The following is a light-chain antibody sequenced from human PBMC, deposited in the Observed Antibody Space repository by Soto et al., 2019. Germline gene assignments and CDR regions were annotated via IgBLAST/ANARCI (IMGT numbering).Light chain of an antibody. J-gene: IGKJ2*01. Sequence: DIQMTQSPSSLSASVGDRVTITCRASQSITSYLNWYQQKPGKAPKLLIYAASRSQSGVPSRCSGSRSGTDFTLTISSLQPEDFATYYCQQSYNTPYTFGQGTKLEIK. V-gene: IGKV1-39*01. CDR1: QSITSY. CDR3: QQSYNTPYT. CDR2: AAS.